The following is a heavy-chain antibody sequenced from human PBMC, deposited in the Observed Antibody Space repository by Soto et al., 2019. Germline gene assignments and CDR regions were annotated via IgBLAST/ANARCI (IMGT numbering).Heavy chain of an antibody. CDR2: IIPLSATT. D-gene: IGHD2-2*01. Sequence: QVQLVQSGPEVKKPGSSVKVSCNASGGTLSNNAIRWVRQSPGQGVEWMGGIIPLSATTNYAQKFQGRVTSTADRSTSTAYRELTSVTSEDTAVYYCARGFDDSVIVVVPAATPWYYGMDVWGQGTTVTVSS. V-gene: IGHV1-69*06. CDR3: ARGFDDSVIVVVPAATPWYYGMDV. J-gene: IGHJ6*02. CDR1: GGTLSNNA.